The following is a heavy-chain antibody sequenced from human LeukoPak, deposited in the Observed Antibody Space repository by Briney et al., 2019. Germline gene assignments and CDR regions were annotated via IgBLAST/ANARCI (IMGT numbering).Heavy chain of an antibody. CDR3: ARHRDSSGTDY. CDR1: GFTFSSYD. CDR2: FSRLSSTI. V-gene: IGHV3-48*01. Sequence: PGGSLRLSCAASGFTFSSYDMNWVRQAPGKGLEWVSYFSRLSSTIYSADSVKGRFTISRDNAKNSLFLQMNSLRAEDTAVYYCARHRDSSGTDYWGQGTLVTVSS. J-gene: IGHJ4*02. D-gene: IGHD3-22*01.